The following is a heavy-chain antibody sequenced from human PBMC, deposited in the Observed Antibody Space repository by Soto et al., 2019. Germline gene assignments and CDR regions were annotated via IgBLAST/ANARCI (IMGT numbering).Heavy chain of an antibody. V-gene: IGHV4-61*01. Sequence: PSETLSLTCTVSGGSVSGGSYYWNWIRQPPGKGLEWIGYIYFSGSTNYNPSLKSRVTMSIDTSKNQFSLKLSSVTAADTAVYFCTRDVDFGEEDVWGHRTTVT. J-gene: IGHJ6*02. CDR3: TRDVDFGEEDV. CDR1: GGSVSGGSYY. CDR2: IYFSGST. D-gene: IGHD4-17*01.